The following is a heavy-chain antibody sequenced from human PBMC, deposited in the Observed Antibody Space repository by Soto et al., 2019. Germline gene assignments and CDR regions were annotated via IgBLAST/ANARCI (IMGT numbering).Heavy chain of an antibody. J-gene: IGHJ4*02. CDR2: IDYNGVT. CDR3: GKVLVGATGHTDSDS. D-gene: IGHD2-15*01. Sequence: SETLSLTCTVSGGSIYRSGYYFCGIGQAPGRGLELIGNIDYNGVTYSNPSLKSRVTISRDTSKNQFSLKLTSVTAADTALYYCGKVLVGATGHTDSDSWGPGTLVTVSS. V-gene: IGHV4-39*01. CDR1: GGSIYRSGYY.